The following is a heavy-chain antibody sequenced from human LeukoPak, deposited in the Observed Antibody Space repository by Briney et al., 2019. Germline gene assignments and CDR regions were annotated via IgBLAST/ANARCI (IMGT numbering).Heavy chain of an antibody. CDR3: ATLAGYIYGVTSDF. CDR2: IYYTENT. Sequence: PSETLSLTCTVSADSISSFYWSWIRHPPGKGLEGLGYIYYTENTNYNPPLKSRVTISVDTSRNQFSMKFSSVTAADTAVYYCATLAGYIYGVTSDFWGQGTLVTISS. J-gene: IGHJ4*02. V-gene: IGHV4-59*08. D-gene: IGHD5-18*01. CDR1: ADSISSFY.